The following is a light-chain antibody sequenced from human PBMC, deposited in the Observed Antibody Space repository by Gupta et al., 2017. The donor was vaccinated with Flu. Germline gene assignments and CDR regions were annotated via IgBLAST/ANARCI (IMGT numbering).Light chain of an antibody. J-gene: IGKJ2*01. CDR2: KAS. CDR1: QSISSW. V-gene: IGKV1-5*03. Sequence: DIQITQSPPPLSASVGDRVTITCRASQSISSWLAWYQQKPGKAPKLLIYKASSLESGVPSRFSGSGSGTEFTLTISSLQPDDFATYYCQQYNSYSGTFGQGTKLEIK. CDR3: QQYNSYSGT.